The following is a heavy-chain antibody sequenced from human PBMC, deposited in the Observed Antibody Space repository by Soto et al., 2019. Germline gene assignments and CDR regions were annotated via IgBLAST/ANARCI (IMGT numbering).Heavy chain of an antibody. V-gene: IGHV3-23*01. D-gene: IGHD3-22*01. J-gene: IGHJ4*02. CDR3: ATSSNYYDSSGDSNFDY. CDR2: ISGSGAST. Sequence: GGSLRLSCAASGFTFSTYAINWVRQAPGKGLEWVSGISGSGASTYYADSVKGRLTISRDNSQNTLYLEMNSLRAEDTAVYYCATSSNYYDSSGDSNFDYWGQGTLVTVSS. CDR1: GFTFSTYA.